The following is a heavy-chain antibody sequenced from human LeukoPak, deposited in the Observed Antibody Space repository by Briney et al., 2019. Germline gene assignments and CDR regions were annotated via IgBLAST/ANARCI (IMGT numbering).Heavy chain of an antibody. CDR1: GFTFSSYT. CDR3: ARAMYYYDSSGYPFDP. CDR2: ISYDGSNK. V-gene: IGHV3-30-3*01. D-gene: IGHD3-22*01. Sequence: PGGSLRLSCAASGFTFSSYTMHWVRQAPGKGLEWVAVISYDGSNKYYADSVNGRSTISRDNSKNTLYLQMNSLRAEDTAVYYCARAMYYYDSSGYPFDPWGEGTLVTVSS. J-gene: IGHJ5*01.